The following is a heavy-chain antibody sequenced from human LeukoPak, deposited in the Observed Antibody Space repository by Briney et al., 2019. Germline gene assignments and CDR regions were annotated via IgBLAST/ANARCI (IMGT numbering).Heavy chain of an antibody. Sequence: SETLSLTCTVSGGSISSGSYYWSWIRQPAGKGLEWIGRIYTSGSTNYNPSLKSRVTISVDTSKNQFSLKLSSVTAADTAVYYCARESSTSRFHYWGQGTLVTVSS. D-gene: IGHD2-2*01. CDR1: GGSISSGSYY. CDR3: ARESSTSRFHY. J-gene: IGHJ4*02. CDR2: IYTSGST. V-gene: IGHV4-61*02.